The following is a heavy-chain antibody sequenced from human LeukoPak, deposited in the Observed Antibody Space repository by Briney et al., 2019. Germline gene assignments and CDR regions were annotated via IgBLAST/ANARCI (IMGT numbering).Heavy chain of an antibody. J-gene: IGHJ4*02. CDR3: ARGGVWQAFWSGNSDY. Sequence: GGSLRLSCAASGFTVSSNYMSWVRQAPGKGLEWVSVIYSGGSTYYADSVKGRFTISRDNSKNTLYLQMNSLRAEDTAVYYCARGGVWQAFWSGNSDYWGQGTLVTVSS. CDR2: IYSGGST. V-gene: IGHV3-53*01. CDR1: GFTVSSNY. D-gene: IGHD3-3*01.